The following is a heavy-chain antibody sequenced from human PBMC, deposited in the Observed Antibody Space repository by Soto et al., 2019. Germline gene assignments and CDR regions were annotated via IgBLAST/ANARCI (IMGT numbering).Heavy chain of an antibody. D-gene: IGHD6-6*01. Sequence: EVQLLESGGGLVQPGGSLRLSCAASGFTFSSYVMSWVRQAPGKGLEWVSAISGSGGSTYYADSVKGRFTISRDNSKNTLYLQMNSLRAEDTAVYYCANPPPDFFEYSSSSAFDYWGQGTLVTVSS. CDR1: GFTFSSYV. CDR2: ISGSGGST. J-gene: IGHJ4*02. V-gene: IGHV3-23*01. CDR3: ANPPPDFFEYSSSSAFDY.